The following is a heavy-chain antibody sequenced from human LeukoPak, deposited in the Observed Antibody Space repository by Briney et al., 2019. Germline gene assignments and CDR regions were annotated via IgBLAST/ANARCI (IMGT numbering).Heavy chain of an antibody. D-gene: IGHD2-2*01. J-gene: IGHJ3*02. V-gene: IGHV3-23*01. CDR2: ISGSGGST. CDR3: ARGGLAFSVPAARYAFDI. Sequence: PGGSLRLSCAASGFTFSSYAMSWVRQAPGKGLEWVSAISGSGGSTYYADSVKGRFTISRDNSKNTLYPQMNSLRAEDTAVYYCARGGLAFSVPAARYAFDIWGQGTMVTVSS. CDR1: GFTFSSYA.